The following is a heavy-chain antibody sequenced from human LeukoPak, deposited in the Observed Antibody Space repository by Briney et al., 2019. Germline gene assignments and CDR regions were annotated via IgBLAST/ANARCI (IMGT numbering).Heavy chain of an antibody. Sequence: SETLSLTCTVSGDSIISYYWSWIRQPPGKGLEWIGYIHYSGSTNYNPSLKSRVTISVDTSKNQFSLKLTSVTAADTAVYYCARQNPAAAGQSLDFWGQGALVTVSS. D-gene: IGHD6-13*01. V-gene: IGHV4-59*08. CDR1: GDSIISYY. CDR3: ARQNPAAAGQSLDF. CDR2: IHYSGST. J-gene: IGHJ4*02.